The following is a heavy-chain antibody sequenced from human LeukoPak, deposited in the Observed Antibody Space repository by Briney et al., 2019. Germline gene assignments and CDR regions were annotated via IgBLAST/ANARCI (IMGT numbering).Heavy chain of an antibody. Sequence: SETLSLTCTVSGGSISSRSHYWCWIRQPPGKGLEWLGSIYYSGSTSYNPSLKRRVTISVDTSKNQFSLKLSAVTAADTAVYYRARRIDLAGSTFDYWGQGALVTVSS. V-gene: IGHV4-39*01. CDR2: IYYSGST. D-gene: IGHD3-9*01. CDR3: ARRIDLAGSTFDY. CDR1: GGSISSRSHY. J-gene: IGHJ4*02.